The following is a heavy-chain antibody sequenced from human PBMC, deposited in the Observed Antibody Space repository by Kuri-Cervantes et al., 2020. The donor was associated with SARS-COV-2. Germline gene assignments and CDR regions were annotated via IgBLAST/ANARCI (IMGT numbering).Heavy chain of an antibody. J-gene: IGHJ5*02. CDR2: IGTAGDT. CDR3: AREAVAGSNWFDP. Sequence: GGFLKIPCEAPRFTFSSYDMHWVRQATGKGLEWVSAIGTAGDTYYPGSVKGRFTISRENAKNSLYLQMNSLRAGDTAVYYCAREAVAGSNWFDPRGQGTLVTVSS. V-gene: IGHV3-13*04. CDR1: RFTFSSYD. D-gene: IGHD6-19*01.